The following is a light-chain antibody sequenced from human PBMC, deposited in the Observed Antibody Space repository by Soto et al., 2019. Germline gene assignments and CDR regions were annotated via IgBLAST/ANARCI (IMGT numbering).Light chain of an antibody. J-gene: IGKJ3*01. CDR2: DAS. CDR1: QSVSSY. V-gene: IGKV3-11*01. Sequence: EIVLTQSPATLSLSPGERATLSCRASQSVSSYLAWYQQKPGQAPRLLIYDASNRATGIPARFRGSGAGTGLNTTISSLEPEDFAVYYCQQRSNWPPFTFGPGTKVDIK. CDR3: QQRSNWPPFT.